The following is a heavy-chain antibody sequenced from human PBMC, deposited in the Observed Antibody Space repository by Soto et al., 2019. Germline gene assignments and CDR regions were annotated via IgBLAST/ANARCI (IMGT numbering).Heavy chain of an antibody. CDR3: ARAGVADYYYYGMDV. D-gene: IGHD3-3*01. V-gene: IGHV3-21*01. CDR2: ISSSSSYI. J-gene: IGHJ6*02. CDR1: GFTFSSYS. Sequence: GGSLRLSCAASGFTFSSYSMNWVRQAPGKGLEWVSSISSSSSYIYYADSVKGRFTISRDNAKNSLYLQMNSLRAEDTAVHYCARAGVADYYYYGMDVWGQGTTVTVSS.